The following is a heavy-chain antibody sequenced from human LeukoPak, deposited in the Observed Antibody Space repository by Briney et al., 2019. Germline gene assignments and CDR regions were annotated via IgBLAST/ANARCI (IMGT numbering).Heavy chain of an antibody. CDR2: ISGSGGST. V-gene: IGHV3-23*01. D-gene: IGHD5-18*01. J-gene: IGHJ4*02. CDR1: GFTVSSNY. Sequence: GGSLRLSCAASGFTVSSNYMSWVRQAPGKGLEWVSGISGSGGSTYYADSVKGRFTISRDDSKNTAYLQMNSLKTEDTAVYYCTRLTPAMDPGWGQGTLVTVSS. CDR3: TRLTPAMDPG.